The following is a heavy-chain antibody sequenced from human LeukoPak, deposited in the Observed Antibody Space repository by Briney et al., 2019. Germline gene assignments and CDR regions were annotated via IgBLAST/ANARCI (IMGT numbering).Heavy chain of an antibody. CDR1: GGTFSSYA. CDR2: ISYDGSNK. V-gene: IGHV3-30-3*01. D-gene: IGHD6-13*01. CDR3: AREVSSSWSIYYYYGMDV. Sequence: SCKASGGTFSSYAMHWVRQAPGKGLEWVAVISYDGSNKYYADSVKGRFTISRDNSKNTLYLQMNSLRAEDTAVYYCAREVSSSWSIYYYYGMDVWGQGTTVTVSS. J-gene: IGHJ6*02.